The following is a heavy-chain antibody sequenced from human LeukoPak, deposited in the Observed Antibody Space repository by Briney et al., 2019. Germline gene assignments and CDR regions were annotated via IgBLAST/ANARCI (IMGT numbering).Heavy chain of an antibody. Sequence: GGSLRLSCAAPGFTFRSYAMSWVRQAPGERLGWGSAISGSGGSTYYADSVKGRFTISRDNSKNTLYLQMNSLRAEDTAVYYCAKVEIWFGDHYGMDVWGQGTTVTVSS. CDR1: GFTFRSYA. D-gene: IGHD3-10*01. CDR3: AKVEIWFGDHYGMDV. CDR2: ISGSGGST. J-gene: IGHJ6*02. V-gene: IGHV3-23*01.